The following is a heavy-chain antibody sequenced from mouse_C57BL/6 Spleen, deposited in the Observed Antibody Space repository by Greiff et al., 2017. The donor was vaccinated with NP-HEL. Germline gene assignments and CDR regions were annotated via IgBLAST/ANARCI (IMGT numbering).Heavy chain of an antibody. V-gene: IGHV3-1*01. CDR2: ISYSGST. CDR3: ARDGGNHRFAY. Sequence: VQLKESGPGMVKPSQSLSLTCTVTGYSITSGYDWHWIRHFPGNKLEWMGYISYSGSTNYNPSLKSRISITHDTSKNHFFLKLNSVTTEDTATYYCARDGGNHRFAYWGQGTLVTVSA. J-gene: IGHJ3*01. D-gene: IGHD2-1*01. CDR1: GYSITSGYD.